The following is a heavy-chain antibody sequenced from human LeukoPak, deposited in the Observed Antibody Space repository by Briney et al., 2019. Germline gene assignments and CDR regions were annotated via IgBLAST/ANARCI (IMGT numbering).Heavy chain of an antibody. CDR1: GGSFSGYY. CDR2: INHSGST. Sequence: PSETLSLTCAVYGGSFSGYYWSWIRQPPGKGLEWIGEINHSGSTNYNPSLKSRVTISVDTSKNQFSLKLSSVTAADTAVYYCARAQLYWFDPWGQGTLVTVSS. D-gene: IGHD6-13*01. CDR3: ARAQLYWFDP. J-gene: IGHJ5*02. V-gene: IGHV4-34*01.